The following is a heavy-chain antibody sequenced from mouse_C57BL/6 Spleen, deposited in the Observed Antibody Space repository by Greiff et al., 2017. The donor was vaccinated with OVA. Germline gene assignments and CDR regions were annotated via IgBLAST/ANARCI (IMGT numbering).Heavy chain of an antibody. CDR2: IDPETGGT. J-gene: IGHJ2*01. D-gene: IGHD1-3*01. Sequence: QVQLQQSGAELVRPGASVTLSCKASGYTFTDYEMHWVKQTPVHGLEWIGAIDPETGGTAYNQKFKGKAILTADKSSSTAYMELRSLTSEDSAVYYCTRKTEWYGDWGKGTTLTVSS. V-gene: IGHV1-15*01. CDR1: GYTFTDYE. CDR3: TRKTEWYGD.